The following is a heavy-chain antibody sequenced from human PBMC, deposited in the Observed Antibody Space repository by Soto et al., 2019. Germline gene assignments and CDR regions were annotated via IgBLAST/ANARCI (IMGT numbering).Heavy chain of an antibody. V-gene: IGHV3-48*01. CDR2: ISSSSSTI. CDR3: AKGIFYGLVDY. J-gene: IGHJ4*02. D-gene: IGHD3-3*01. CDR1: GFTFSSYS. Sequence: PGGSLRLSCAASGFTFSSYSMNWVRQAPGKGLEWVSYISSSSSTIYYADSVKGRFTISRDNAKNSLYLQMNSLRAEDTAVYYCAKGIFYGLVDYWGQGTLVTVSS.